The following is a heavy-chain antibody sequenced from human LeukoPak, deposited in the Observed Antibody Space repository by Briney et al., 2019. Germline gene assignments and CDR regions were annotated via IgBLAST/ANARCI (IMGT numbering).Heavy chain of an antibody. V-gene: IGHV4-38-2*02. Sequence: PSETLSPTCAVSGYSISSGYYWGWIRQPPGKGPEWIGSISHSGNTYFNPSLKSRVTISVDTSKNQFSLKLSSVTAADTAVYYCARDPGAVAGTNWGQGTLVTVSS. D-gene: IGHD6-19*01. CDR3: ARDPGAVAGTN. J-gene: IGHJ4*02. CDR2: ISHSGNT. CDR1: GYSISSGYY.